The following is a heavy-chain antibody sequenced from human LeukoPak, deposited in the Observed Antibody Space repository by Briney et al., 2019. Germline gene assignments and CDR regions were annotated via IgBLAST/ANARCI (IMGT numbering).Heavy chain of an antibody. J-gene: IGHJ4*02. CDR1: GGSISSGGYY. V-gene: IGHV4-31*03. CDR2: IYYSGST. D-gene: IGHD4-17*01. CDR3: ARYHSRWTTVTTV. Sequence: PSETLSLTCTVSGGSISSGGYYWSWIRQHPGKGLEWIGYIYYSGSTYYNPSLKSRVTISVDTSKNQFSLKLSSVTAADTAVYYCARYHSRWTTVTTVWGQGTLVTVSS.